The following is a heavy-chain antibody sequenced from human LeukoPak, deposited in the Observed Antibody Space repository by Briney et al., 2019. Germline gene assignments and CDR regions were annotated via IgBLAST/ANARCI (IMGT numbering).Heavy chain of an antibody. D-gene: IGHD3-10*01. CDR2: ISGSGGST. V-gene: IGHV3-23*01. J-gene: IGHJ4*02. CDR3: AKGAYYYGSGSYFGY. CDR1: GFTFSSYA. Sequence: GGSLRLSCAASGFTFSSYAMSWVRQAPGRGLEWVSAISGSGGSTYYADSVKGRFTISRDNSKNTLYLQMNSLRAEDTAVYYCAKGAYYYGSGSYFGYWGQGTLVTVSS.